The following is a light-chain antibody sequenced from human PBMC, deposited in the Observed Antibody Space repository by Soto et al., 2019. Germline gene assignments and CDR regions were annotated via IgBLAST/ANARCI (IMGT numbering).Light chain of an antibody. CDR2: DAS. Sequence: EIVLTQSPATLSLSPGERATLSCRASQSVRSYLAWYQQKPGQAPRLLIYDASNRATGIPARFSGSGSGTDFTLTINRLEPEDFAVYYCEQYDKSITFGGGTKVDIK. J-gene: IGKJ4*01. V-gene: IGKV3-11*01. CDR3: EQYDKSIT. CDR1: QSVRSY.